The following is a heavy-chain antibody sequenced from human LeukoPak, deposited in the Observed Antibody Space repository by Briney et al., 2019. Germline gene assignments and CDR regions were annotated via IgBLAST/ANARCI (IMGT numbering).Heavy chain of an antibody. D-gene: IGHD2-2*01. CDR3: ARGCASCYISGYYYYYYGMDV. J-gene: IGHJ6*02. CDR2: IKQDGSEK. V-gene: IGHV3-7*01. Sequence: GGSLRLSCAASGFTFSSYWMSWVRQAPGKGLEWVANIKQDGSEKYYVDSVKGRFTISRDNAKNSLYLQMNSLRAEDTAVYCCARGCASCYISGYYYYYYGMDVWGQGTTVTVSS. CDR1: GFTFSSYW.